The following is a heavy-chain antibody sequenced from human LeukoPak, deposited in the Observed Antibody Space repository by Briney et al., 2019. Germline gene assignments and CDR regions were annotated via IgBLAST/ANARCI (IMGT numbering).Heavy chain of an antibody. Sequence: SETLSLTCAVYGGSFSGYYWSWIRQPPGKGLEWIGYIYYSGSTNYNPSLKSRVTISVDTSKNQFSLKLSSVTAADTAVYYCARDLGTGDRRVDYWGQGTLVTVSS. CDR1: GGSFSGYY. CDR3: ARDLGTGDRRVDY. CDR2: IYYSGST. D-gene: IGHD7-27*01. V-gene: IGHV4-59*01. J-gene: IGHJ4*02.